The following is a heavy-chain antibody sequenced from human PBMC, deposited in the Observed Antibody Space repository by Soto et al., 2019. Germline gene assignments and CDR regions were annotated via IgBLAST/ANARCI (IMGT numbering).Heavy chain of an antibody. CDR3: AAVPYYYDTSGTYFDY. CDR1: GFTFPRSA. CDR2: IVVGSGNT. D-gene: IGHD3-22*01. J-gene: IGHJ4*02. Sequence: QMQLVQSGPEVKKPGTSVKVSCKASGFTFPRSAVQWVRQARGQRLEWIARIVVGSGNTNYAQKFQERLTISRDMYTNPAYRELSSLRSEDTAVYYCAAVPYYYDTSGTYFDYWGQGTLVTVSS. V-gene: IGHV1-58*01.